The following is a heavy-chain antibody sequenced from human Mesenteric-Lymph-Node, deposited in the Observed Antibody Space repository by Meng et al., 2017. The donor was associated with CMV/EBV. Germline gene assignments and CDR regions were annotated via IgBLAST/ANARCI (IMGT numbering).Heavy chain of an antibody. CDR3: ARHPPYYYDSSAFDY. CDR2: IFYSGGT. Sequence: GDSISSSSSFWGWIRQPPGKGLEWIASIFYSGGTFHNPSLKSRVTMSVDTSENQFSLKLSSVTAADTAVYYCARHPPYYYDSSAFDYWGQGTLVTVSS. D-gene: IGHD3-22*01. J-gene: IGHJ4*02. V-gene: IGHV4-39*01. CDR1: GDSISSSSSF.